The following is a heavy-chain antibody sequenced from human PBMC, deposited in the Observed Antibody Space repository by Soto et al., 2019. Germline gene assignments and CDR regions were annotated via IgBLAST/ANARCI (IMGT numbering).Heavy chain of an antibody. CDR2: IIPILGIA. CDR1: GGTFSSYT. CDR3: ARDCSSTSCYAYP. Sequence: ASVKVSCKASGGTFSSYTISWVRQAPGQGLEWMGRIIPILGIANYAQKFQGRVTITADKSTSTAYMELSSLRSEDTAVYYCARDCSSTSCYAYPWGQGTLVNVSS. D-gene: IGHD2-2*01. J-gene: IGHJ5*02. V-gene: IGHV1-69*04.